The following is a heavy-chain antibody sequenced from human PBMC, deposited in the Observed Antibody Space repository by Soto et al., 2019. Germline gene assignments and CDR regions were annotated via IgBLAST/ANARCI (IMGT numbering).Heavy chain of an antibody. CDR2: ISSSSSYI. V-gene: IGHV3-21*01. CDR1: GFTFSSYS. D-gene: IGHD5-18*01. J-gene: IGHJ4*02. CDR3: ARGFRRGYSYPVGFFFDY. Sequence: EVQLVESGGGLVKPGGSLRLSCAASGFTFSSYSMNWVRQAPGKGLEWVSSISSSSSYIYYADSVKGRFTISGDNAKNSLYLQMNSLRAEDTAVYYCARGFRRGYSYPVGFFFDYWGQGTLVTVSS.